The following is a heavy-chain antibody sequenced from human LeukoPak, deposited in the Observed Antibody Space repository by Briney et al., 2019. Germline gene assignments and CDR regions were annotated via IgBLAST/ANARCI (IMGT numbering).Heavy chain of an antibody. CDR2: ISSNGGST. CDR1: GFTFSSYA. Sequence: PGGSLRLSCSASGFTFSSYAMHWVRQAPGKGLEYVSAISSNGGSTYYADSVKGRFTISRDNSKNTLYLQMSSLRAEDTAVYYCVKLYYGESDYYYGMGVWGQGTTVTVSS. CDR3: VKLYYGESDYYYGMGV. D-gene: IGHD4-17*01. J-gene: IGHJ6*02. V-gene: IGHV3-64D*09.